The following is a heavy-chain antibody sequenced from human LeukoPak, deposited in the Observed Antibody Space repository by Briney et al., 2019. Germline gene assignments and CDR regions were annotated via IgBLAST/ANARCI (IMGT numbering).Heavy chain of an antibody. D-gene: IGHD6-19*01. CDR3: ARVLIIAVAVSWFDP. CDR1: GYTFTGYY. V-gene: IGHV1-2*02. CDR2: INPNSGGT. Sequence: ASVKVSCKASGYTFTGYYMHWVRQAPGQGLEWMGWINPNSGGTNYAQKFQGRVTMTRDTPISTAYMELSRLRSDDTAVYYCARVLIIAVAVSWFDPWGQGTLVTVSS. J-gene: IGHJ5*02.